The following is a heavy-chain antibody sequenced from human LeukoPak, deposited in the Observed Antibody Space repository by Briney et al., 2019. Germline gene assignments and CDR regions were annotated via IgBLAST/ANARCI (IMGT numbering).Heavy chain of an antibody. CDR3: ARGRSDYVWGSYRRFDY. V-gene: IGHV4-34*01. D-gene: IGHD3-16*02. CDR1: GGSFSGYY. CDR2: INHSGST. J-gene: IGHJ4*02. Sequence: SETLSLTXAVYGGSFSGYYWSWIRQPPGKGLEWIGEINHSGSTNYNPSLKSRVTISVDTSKNQFSLKLSSVTAADTAVYYCARGRSDYVWGSYRRFDYWGQGTLVTVSS.